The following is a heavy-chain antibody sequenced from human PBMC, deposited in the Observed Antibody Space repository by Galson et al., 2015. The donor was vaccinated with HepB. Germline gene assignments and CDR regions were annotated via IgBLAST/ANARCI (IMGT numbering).Heavy chain of an antibody. CDR3: ARLRITIFGVVTKSFDY. Sequence: SETLSLTCAVYGGSFSGYYWSWIRQPPGKGLEWIGEINHSGSTNYNPSLKSRVTISVDTSKNQFSLKLSSVTAADTAVYYCARLRITIFGVVTKSFDYWGQGTLVTVSS. D-gene: IGHD3-3*01. CDR2: INHSGST. CDR1: GGSFSGYY. V-gene: IGHV4-34*01. J-gene: IGHJ4*02.